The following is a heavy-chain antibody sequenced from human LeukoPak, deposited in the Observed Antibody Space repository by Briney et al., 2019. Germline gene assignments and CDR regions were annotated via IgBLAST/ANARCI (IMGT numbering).Heavy chain of an antibody. CDR3: VRESCRGGSCTYDPFDI. J-gene: IGHJ3*02. CDR1: GFAFSSYN. Sequence: GGSLRLSCAASGFAFSSYNMNWVRQAPGKGLEWISYIGSSGSPTHYADSVGGRFTISRDNAKNSLYLQMNSLRDEDTAVYFCVRESCRGGSCTYDPFDIWGHGTMVTVST. D-gene: IGHD2-15*01. CDR2: IGSSGSPT. V-gene: IGHV3-48*02.